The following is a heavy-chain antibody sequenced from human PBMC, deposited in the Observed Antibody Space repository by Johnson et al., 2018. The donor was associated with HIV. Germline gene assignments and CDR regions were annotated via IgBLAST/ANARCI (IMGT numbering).Heavy chain of an antibody. CDR2: INWNGGST. CDR3: AIGFVLISMILVADAFDM. V-gene: IGHV3-9*01. J-gene: IGHJ3*02. CDR1: GFTFDDYA. Sequence: VQLVESGGALVQPGRSLRLSCAPSGFTFDDYAVHWVRQVPGKGLEWVSGINWNGGSTGYADSVKGRFTSSRDNAQNSLYLQMNSLRAEDTALYFCAIGFVLISMILVADAFDMWGQGTMVTVSS. D-gene: IGHD3-22*01.